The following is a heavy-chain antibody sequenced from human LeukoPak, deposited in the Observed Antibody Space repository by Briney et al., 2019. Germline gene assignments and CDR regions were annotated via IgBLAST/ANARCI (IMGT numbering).Heavy chain of an antibody. CDR1: GGSISSYY. J-gene: IGHJ4*02. CDR3: ARGPAPPYYYDSSGSFDY. D-gene: IGHD3-22*01. Sequence: SETLSLTCAVSGGSISSYYWSWIRQPPGKGLEWIGYIYYSGSTNYSPSLKSRVTISVDTSKNQFSLKLSSVTAADTAVYYCARGPAPPYYYDSSGSFDYWGQGTLVTVSS. CDR2: IYYSGST. V-gene: IGHV4-59*01.